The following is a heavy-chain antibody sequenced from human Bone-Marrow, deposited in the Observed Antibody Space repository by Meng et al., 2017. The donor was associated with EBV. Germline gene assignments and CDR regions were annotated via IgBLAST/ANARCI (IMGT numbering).Heavy chain of an antibody. CDR2: INPDGSVI. Sequence: LGAVGGLVTRGGSLSLFLAADGFTLSSYWVHWVRQAPGKGLVRVSRINPDGSVINYADSVKGRFTISRDNAKNTVYLQMNNLRADDTAVYYCAKDCFGDKDSWGQGTLVTVSS. D-gene: IGHD2-21*01. V-gene: IGHV3-74*01. J-gene: IGHJ4*02. CDR3: AKDCFGDKDS. CDR1: GFTLSSYW.